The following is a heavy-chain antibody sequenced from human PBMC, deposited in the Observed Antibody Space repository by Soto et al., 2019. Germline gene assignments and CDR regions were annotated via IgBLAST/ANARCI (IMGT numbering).Heavy chain of an antibody. Sequence: GESLKISCAASGFTFSSYAMSWVRQAPGKGLEWVSAISGSGGSTYYADSVKGRFTISRDNSKNTLYLQMNSLRAEDTAVYYCAKSYCSSTSCYPDGHVSHRPLGMDVWGQGTTVTVSS. CDR2: ISGSGGST. CDR1: GFTFSSYA. CDR3: AKSYCSSTSCYPDGHVSHRPLGMDV. V-gene: IGHV3-23*01. D-gene: IGHD2-2*01. J-gene: IGHJ6*02.